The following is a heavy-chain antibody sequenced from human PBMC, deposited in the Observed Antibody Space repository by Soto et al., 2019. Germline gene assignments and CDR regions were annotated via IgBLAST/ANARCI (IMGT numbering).Heavy chain of an antibody. J-gene: IGHJ5*02. CDR2: MNPGSGDT. D-gene: IGHD3-10*01. CDR3: ATMATFGALRLLDP. Sequence: ASVKFSVKASGDTFTNNYVSWVRTATGQGLEWMGWMNPGSGDTGDAQKFQGRVTMTRDISIATAYMELSSLRSDDTAVYYCATMATFGALRLLDPSGQGTLVPVSS. CDR1: GDTFTNNY. V-gene: IGHV1-8*01.